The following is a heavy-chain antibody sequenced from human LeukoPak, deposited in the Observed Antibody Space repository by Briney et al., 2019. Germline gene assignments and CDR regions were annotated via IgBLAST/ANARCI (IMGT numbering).Heavy chain of an antibody. CDR3: ARAGTGYSYGFFDY. V-gene: IGHV3-30*01. CDR1: GFTFSSYA. CDR2: ISYYGSYQ. Sequence: GRSLRLSCAASGFTFSSYAMLWVRPAPGKGLEWGAVISYYGSYQYYAHSVKGRFTISRDNSKNPLYLQMNSLRAEDTAVYYCARAGTGYSYGFFDYWGQGTLVSVSS. D-gene: IGHD5-18*01. J-gene: IGHJ4*02.